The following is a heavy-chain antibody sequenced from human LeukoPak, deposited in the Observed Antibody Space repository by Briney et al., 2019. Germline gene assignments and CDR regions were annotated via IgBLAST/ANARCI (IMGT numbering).Heavy chain of an antibody. D-gene: IGHD3-22*01. CDR1: GFSFSVYA. Sequence: QPGGSLRLFCVASGFSFSVYAMSWVRQAPGKGLEWVSGISGSGGRTYSADSVKGRFTISRDNSRKTLYLQMNSLRAEDTAVFYCARGGGNFDRSGYYEYYFDYWGQGTLVTVSS. V-gene: IGHV3-23*01. CDR2: ISGSGGRT. CDR3: ARGGGNFDRSGYYEYYFDY. J-gene: IGHJ4*02.